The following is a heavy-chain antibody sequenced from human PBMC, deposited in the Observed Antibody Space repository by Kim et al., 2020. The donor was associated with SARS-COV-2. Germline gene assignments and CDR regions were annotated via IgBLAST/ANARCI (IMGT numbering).Heavy chain of an antibody. D-gene: IGHD1-1*01. CDR3: ARGGGYAEDNWFDP. Sequence: APSWKGRFTISRDNAKNSLYLQMNSPRAGDTAVYYWARGGGYAEDNWFDPWGQGTLVTVSS. V-gene: IGHV3-21*04. J-gene: IGHJ5*02.